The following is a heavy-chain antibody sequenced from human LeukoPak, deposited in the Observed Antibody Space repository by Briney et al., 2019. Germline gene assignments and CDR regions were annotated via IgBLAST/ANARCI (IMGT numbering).Heavy chain of an antibody. J-gene: IGHJ5*02. CDR1: GFTLRSNS. D-gene: IGHD5-12*01. CDR3: AKAFSAYENWPPNWFDP. CDR2: ISGSGGGT. Sequence: PGGSLRLSCAGSGFTLRSNSMSWVRQAPGKGLEWVSAISGSGGGTYYADSVKGRLTISRDNSKNTLYLQMSSLRAEDTAVYYCAKAFSAYENWPPNWFDPWGQGTLVTVSS. V-gene: IGHV3-23*01.